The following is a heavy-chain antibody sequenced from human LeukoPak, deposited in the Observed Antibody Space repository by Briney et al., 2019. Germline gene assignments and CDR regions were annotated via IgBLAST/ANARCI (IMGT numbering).Heavy chain of an antibody. CDR3: AKDQPLGGFGEMYYGMDV. D-gene: IGHD3-10*01. CDR1: GFTFSSYS. V-gene: IGHV3-9*01. CDR2: ISWNSGSI. J-gene: IGHJ6*02. Sequence: PGGSLRLSCAASGFTFSSYSMNWVRQAPGKGLEWVSGISWNSGSIGYADSVKGRFTISRDNAKNSLYLQMNSLRAEDTALYYCAKDQPLGGFGEMYYGMDVWGQGTTVTVSS.